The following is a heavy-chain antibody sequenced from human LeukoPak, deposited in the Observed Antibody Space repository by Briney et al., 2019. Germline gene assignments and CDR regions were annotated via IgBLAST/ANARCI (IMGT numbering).Heavy chain of an antibody. CDR3: AKDRGDN. V-gene: IGHV3-30*02. CDR1: GFSFSTFG. J-gene: IGHJ4*02. Sequence: GGSLRLSCAASGFSFSTFGMHWARRAPGKGLEWVAVIWNDGSKKFYAESVKGRFTISRDNSKNTLYLQMNSLRAEDTAVYYCAKDRGDNWGQGTLVTVSS. CDR2: IWNDGSKK.